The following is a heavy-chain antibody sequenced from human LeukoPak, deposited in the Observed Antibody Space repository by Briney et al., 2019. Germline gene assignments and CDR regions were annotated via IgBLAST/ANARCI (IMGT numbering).Heavy chain of an antibody. D-gene: IGHD6-13*01. CDR1: GGSINSYY. CDR2: IHYSGST. CDR3: VRDPAGVPAAH. J-gene: IGHJ4*02. Sequence: YPSETLSLTCTVSGGSINSYYWNWIRQPAGKGLEWIGRIHYSGSTNYNPSLKSRVTMSVDTSKNQFSLKLTSVTAADTAVYYCVRDPAGVPAAHWGQGTLVTVSS. V-gene: IGHV4-4*07.